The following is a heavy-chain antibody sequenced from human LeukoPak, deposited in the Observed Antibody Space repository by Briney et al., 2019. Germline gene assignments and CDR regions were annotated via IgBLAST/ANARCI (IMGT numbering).Heavy chain of an antibody. Sequence: SETLSLTCTVSGGSISSGSYYWSWIRQPAGKGLEWIGRIYTSGSTNYHPSLKSRATISVGTFKNQFSLKLSSVAAADTAGYYCARVPPKTTVTTRYYYYMDVWGKGTTVTVSS. V-gene: IGHV4-61*02. CDR2: IYTSGST. D-gene: IGHD4-17*01. CDR3: ARVPPKTTVTTRYYYYMDV. CDR1: GGSISSGSYY. J-gene: IGHJ6*03.